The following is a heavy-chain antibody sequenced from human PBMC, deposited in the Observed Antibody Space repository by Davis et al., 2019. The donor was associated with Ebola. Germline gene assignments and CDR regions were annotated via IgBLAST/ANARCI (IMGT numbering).Heavy chain of an antibody. CDR3: ARESFWSWGY. V-gene: IGHV1-69*05. CDR2: IIPIFGTA. CDR1: GGTFSSYA. D-gene: IGHD3-3*01. J-gene: IGHJ4*02. Sequence: AASVKVSCKASGGTFSSYAISWVRQAPGQGLEWMGGIIPIFGTANYEQKFQGRVTITRDTSASTAYMELSSLRSEDTAVYYCARESFWSWGYWGQGTLVTVAS.